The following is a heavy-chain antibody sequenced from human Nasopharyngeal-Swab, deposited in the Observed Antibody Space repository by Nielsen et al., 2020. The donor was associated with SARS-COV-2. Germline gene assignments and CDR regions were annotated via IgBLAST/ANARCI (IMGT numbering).Heavy chain of an antibody. D-gene: IGHD3-10*01. V-gene: IGHV4-34*01. CDR2: INHSGNT. Sequence: WIRQPPGKGLEWIGEINHSGNTNYNPSLKSRVTISVDTSKNQFSLKLSSVTAADTAVYYCARGRRVVRGVRRKKEEEEGERDVWGKGTTGTVSS. J-gene: IGHJ6*04. CDR3: ARGRRVVRGVRRKKEEEEGERDV.